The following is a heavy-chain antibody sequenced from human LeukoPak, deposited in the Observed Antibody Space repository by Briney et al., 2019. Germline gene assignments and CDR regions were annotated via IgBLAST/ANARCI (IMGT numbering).Heavy chain of an antibody. D-gene: IGHD1-1*01. CDR3: ARGLPAPDDLYFFDQ. CDR1: GYTFSSYG. J-gene: IGHJ4*02. CDR2: ISAYDGDT. Sequence: GASVKVSCKASGYTFSSYGFAWVRQAPGQGLEWMGWISAYDGDTKFAQKIQGRVTMTTDTSTTTAYMELRSLRSDDTAVYYCARGLPAPDDLYFFDQWGQGTLDTVSS. V-gene: IGHV1-18*01.